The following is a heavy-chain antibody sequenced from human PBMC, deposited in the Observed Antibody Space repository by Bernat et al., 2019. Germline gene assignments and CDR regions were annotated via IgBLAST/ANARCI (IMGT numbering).Heavy chain of an antibody. CDR1: GFTFSSNS. D-gene: IGHD3-16*02. V-gene: IGHV3-21*01. Sequence: EVQLLESGGGLIQPGGSLRLSCAASGFTFSSNSMNWVRQAPGKGLEWVSCITSSSTYIYYADSVKGRFTISRDNAKNSLYLQMNSLRAEDTAMYYCARWGHLGELSLSAYWGQGTLVTVSS. CDR3: ARWGHLGELSLSAY. J-gene: IGHJ4*02. CDR2: ITSSSTYI.